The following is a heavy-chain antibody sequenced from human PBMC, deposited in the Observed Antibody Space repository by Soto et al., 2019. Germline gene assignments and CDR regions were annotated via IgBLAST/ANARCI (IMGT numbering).Heavy chain of an antibody. Sequence: GGSLRLSCAASGFTFSSYSMNWVRQAPGKGLEWVSSISSSSSYIYYADSVKGRFTISRDNAKNSLYLQMNSLRAEDTAVYYCARDRTGPAAHYYYYYMDVWGKGTTVTVSS. V-gene: IGHV3-21*01. CDR3: ARDRTGPAAHYYYYYMDV. D-gene: IGHD2-2*01. J-gene: IGHJ6*03. CDR2: ISSSSSYI. CDR1: GFTFSSYS.